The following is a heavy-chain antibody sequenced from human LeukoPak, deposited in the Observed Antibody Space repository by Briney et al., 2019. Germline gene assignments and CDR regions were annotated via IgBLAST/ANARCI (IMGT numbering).Heavy chain of an antibody. CDR1: GFTFDDYA. Sequence: PGGSLRLSCAASGFTFDDYAMHWVRQVPGKGLEWVSTINWKSDTIGYADSVKGRFTISRDNAKNSLYLQMNSLRVEDTALYYCVKSFYTSPPAGMDVWGQGTTVTVPS. V-gene: IGHV3-9*01. D-gene: IGHD2-2*02. CDR3: VKSFYTSPPAGMDV. J-gene: IGHJ6*02. CDR2: INWKSDTI.